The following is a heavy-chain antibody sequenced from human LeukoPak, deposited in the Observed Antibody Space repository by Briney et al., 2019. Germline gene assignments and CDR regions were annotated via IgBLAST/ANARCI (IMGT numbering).Heavy chain of an antibody. V-gene: IGHV4-38-2*01. Sequence: SETLSLTCAVSGYSISSGYSWGWIRQPPGKGLEWIGSIYHSGSTYYNPSLKSRVTISVDTSKNQFSLKLSSVTAADTAVYYCARHYPDYPKVKVWGQGTLVTVSS. J-gene: IGHJ4*02. D-gene: IGHD4-11*01. CDR2: IYHSGST. CDR1: GYSISSGYS. CDR3: ARHYPDYPKVKV.